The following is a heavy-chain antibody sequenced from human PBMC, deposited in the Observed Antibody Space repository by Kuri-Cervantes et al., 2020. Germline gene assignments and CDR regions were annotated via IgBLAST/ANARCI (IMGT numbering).Heavy chain of an antibody. J-gene: IGHJ3*02. D-gene: IGHD3-22*01. Sequence: SLKISCAASGFSFDDYGMHWVRQAPGKGLERVSGISWNSGSIGYADSVKGRFTISRDNAKNSLYLQMNSLRAEDTALYYCAKDRTQQRTYYYDSSGYPYDAFDIWGQGTMVTVSS. CDR1: GFSFDDYG. V-gene: IGHV3-9*01. CDR2: ISWNSGSI. CDR3: AKDRTQQRTYYYDSSGYPYDAFDI.